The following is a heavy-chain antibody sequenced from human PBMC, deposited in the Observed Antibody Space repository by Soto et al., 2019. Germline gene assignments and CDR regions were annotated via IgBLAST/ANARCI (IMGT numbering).Heavy chain of an antibody. Sequence: QVQLVQYGAEVKKPGASVKVSCKASGYTFTAYYMHWVRQAPGQGLEWMGWINPNSGDTNYAQKFQGRVTMTSDTSISTAYMELSRLRSDDTAMFYCARDRPCSSASCPSDYWGQGTLVTVSS. CDR3: ARDRPCSSASCPSDY. CDR1: GYTFTAYY. D-gene: IGHD2-2*01. CDR2: INPNSGDT. J-gene: IGHJ4*02. V-gene: IGHV1-2*02.